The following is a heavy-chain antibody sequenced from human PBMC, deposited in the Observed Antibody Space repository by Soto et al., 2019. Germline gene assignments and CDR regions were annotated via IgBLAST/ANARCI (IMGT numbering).Heavy chain of an antibody. Sequence: ASVKFSCQASGYTFSSYDINWVRQATGQGLEWMGWMKPNCGNTGYAQKFQGRFTMTRNTSISTAYMELSSLRSEDTAVYYCARGTYCSGGSCYSGWFDPRGQGTVVTVSS. CDR3: ARGTYCSGGSCYSGWFDP. CDR1: GYTFSSYD. V-gene: IGHV1-8*01. J-gene: IGHJ5*02. D-gene: IGHD2-15*01. CDR2: MKPNCGNT.